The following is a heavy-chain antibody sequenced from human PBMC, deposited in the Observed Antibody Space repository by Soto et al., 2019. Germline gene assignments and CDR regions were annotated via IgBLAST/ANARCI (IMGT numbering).Heavy chain of an antibody. J-gene: IGHJ4*02. Sequence: PSDTLSLTCTVSGGSISTNDGGGSVRQPPGKGLEWMGEIYHTAITSYNPSLKSRVTMSVDQPKNQFFLMMNSVTAADTAIYYCARDVAMPGESDRFDYWGQGILVTVSS. V-gene: IGHV4-4*02. CDR2: IYHTAIT. CDR1: GGSISTNDG. D-gene: IGHD2-2*01. CDR3: ARDVAMPGESDRFDY.